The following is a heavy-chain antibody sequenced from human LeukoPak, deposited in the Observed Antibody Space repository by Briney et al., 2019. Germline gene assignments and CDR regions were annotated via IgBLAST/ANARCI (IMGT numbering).Heavy chain of an antibody. CDR1: GYTFTNYY. CDR2: IKPSGGGT. CDR3: ARDHFDSSGYYYLLGYFEH. V-gene: IGHV1-46*01. Sequence: ASVKVSCKASGYTFTNYYVHWVRQAPGQGLEWMGIIKPSGGGTSYALKFQGRVTMTRDTSTSTAYMELSSLRSEGTAVHYCARDHFDSSGYYYLLGYFEHWGQGTLVTVSS. J-gene: IGHJ1*01. D-gene: IGHD3-22*01.